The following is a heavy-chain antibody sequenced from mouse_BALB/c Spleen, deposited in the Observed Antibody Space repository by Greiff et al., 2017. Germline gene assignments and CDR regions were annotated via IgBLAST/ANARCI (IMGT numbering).Heavy chain of an antibody. CDR2: ISYSGST. J-gene: IGHJ3*01. D-gene: IGHD3-3*01. CDR3: ARRDLFHWFAY. Sequence: DVQLQESGPGLVKPSQSLSLTCTVTGYSITSDYAWNWIRQFPGNKLEWMGYISYSGSTSYNPSLKSRISITRDTSKNQFFLQLNSVTTEDTATYYCARRDLFHWFAYWGQGTLVTVSA. CDR1: GYSITSDYA. V-gene: IGHV3-2*02.